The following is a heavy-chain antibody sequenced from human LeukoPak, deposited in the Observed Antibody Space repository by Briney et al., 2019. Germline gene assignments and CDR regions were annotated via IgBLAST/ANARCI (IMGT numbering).Heavy chain of an antibody. CDR2: IYYSGST. V-gene: IGHV4-59*08. J-gene: IGHJ5*02. D-gene: IGHD6-19*01. CDR3: ARSKSSSGWYYRFDP. Sequence: PSETLSLTCTVPGGSISSYYWSWIREPPGKGLEWTGHIYYSGSTNYNPSLKSRVTISVDTSKNQFSLKLSSVTAADTAVYYCARSKSSSGWYYRFDPWGQGTLVTVSS. CDR1: GGSISSYY.